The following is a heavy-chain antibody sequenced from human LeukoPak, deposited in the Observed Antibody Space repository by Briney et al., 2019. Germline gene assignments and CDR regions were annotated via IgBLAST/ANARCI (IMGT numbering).Heavy chain of an antibody. J-gene: IGHJ5*02. CDR2: SGGGGSV. CDR3: ARPRIAAAGRIPGWFDP. Sequence: GGSLRLSCAASGFTFSGHAMDWVRQAPGKGLEWVSGSGGGGSVYYADSVKGRFTISRDNSKNTLYLQMNSLRAEDTAVYYCARPRIAAAGRIPGWFDPWGQGTLVTVSS. D-gene: IGHD6-13*01. CDR1: GFTFSGHA. V-gene: IGHV3-23*01.